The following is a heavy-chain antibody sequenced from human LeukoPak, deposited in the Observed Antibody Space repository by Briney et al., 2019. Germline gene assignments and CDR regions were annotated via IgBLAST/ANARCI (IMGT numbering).Heavy chain of an antibody. V-gene: IGHV3-15*01. CDR1: GFIFSNAW. D-gene: IGHD3-16*01. Sequence: GGSLRLSCAASGFIFSNAWMAWVGQAPGKGLEWVGLMKTEAEDGTTDYAAPVEGRFTISRDDAKSTQYLQMNRLNTEDTAVYFCTSALNLVLGELLGYWGQGTLVTVSS. J-gene: IGHJ4*02. CDR3: TSALNLVLGELLGY. CDR2: MKTEAEDGTT.